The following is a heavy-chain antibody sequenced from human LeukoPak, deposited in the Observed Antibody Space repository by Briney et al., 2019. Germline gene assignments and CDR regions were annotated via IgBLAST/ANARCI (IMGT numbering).Heavy chain of an antibody. J-gene: IGHJ4*02. CDR1: GGSISSGGYS. V-gene: IGHV4-30-2*01. CDR3: ASAADGDYAPFDY. Sequence: SQTLSLTCAVSGGSISSGGYSWSWIRQPPGKGLEWIGYIYHSGSTYYNPSLKSRVTMSVDRSKNQFSLKLSSVTAADTAVYYCASAADGDYAPFDYWGQGTLVTVSS. CDR2: IYHSGST. D-gene: IGHD4-17*01.